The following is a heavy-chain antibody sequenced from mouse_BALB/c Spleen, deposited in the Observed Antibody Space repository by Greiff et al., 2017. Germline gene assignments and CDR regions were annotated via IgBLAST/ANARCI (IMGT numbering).Heavy chain of an antibody. V-gene: IGHV1-5*01. D-gene: IGHD2-3*01. Sequence: VQLQQSGTVLARPAASVKMSCKASGYTFTSYWMHWVKQRPGQGLEWIGALYPGNSDTSYNQKFKGKAKLTADTSTSTDYMELSSLTKEDSAVYYCTGSRLYDGYYRFAYWGQGTLVTVSA. J-gene: IGHJ3*01. CDR2: LYPGNSDT. CDR3: TGSRLYDGYYRFAY. CDR1: GYTFTSYW.